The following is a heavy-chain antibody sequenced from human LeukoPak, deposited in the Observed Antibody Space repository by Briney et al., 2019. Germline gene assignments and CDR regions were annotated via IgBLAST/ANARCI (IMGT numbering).Heavy chain of an antibody. V-gene: IGHV1-69*05. CDR1: GGTFSGYA. CDR3: ASTGYDSSGYYLSPFDY. CDR2: IIPIFGTA. Sequence: SVKVSCKASGGTFSGYAISWVRQAPGQGLEWMGRIIPIFGTANYAQKFQGRVTITTDESTSTAYMELSSLRSEDTAVYYCASTGYDSSGYYLSPFDYWGQGTLVTVSS. J-gene: IGHJ4*02. D-gene: IGHD3-22*01.